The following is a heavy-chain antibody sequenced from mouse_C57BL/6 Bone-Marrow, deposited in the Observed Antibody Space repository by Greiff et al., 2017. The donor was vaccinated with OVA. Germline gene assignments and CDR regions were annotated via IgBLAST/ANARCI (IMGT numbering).Heavy chain of an antibody. CDR3: ARSLYGRRDYAMDY. J-gene: IGHJ4*01. CDR1: GFTFSDYY. CDR2: ISNGGGST. D-gene: IGHD1-1*01. Sequence: EVKLMESGGGLVQPGGSLKLSCAASGFTFSDYYMYWVRQTPEKRLEWVAYISNGGGSTYYPDTVNGRFTISRDNAKNTLYLQMSRLKSEDTAMYYCARSLYGRRDYAMDYWGQGTSVTVSS. V-gene: IGHV5-12*01.